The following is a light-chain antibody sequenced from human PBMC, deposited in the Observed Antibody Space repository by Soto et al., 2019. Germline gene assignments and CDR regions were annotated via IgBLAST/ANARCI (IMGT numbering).Light chain of an antibody. CDR1: QSVSNN. CDR2: GAS. V-gene: IGKV3-15*01. J-gene: IGKJ1*01. CDR3: QQYNNWWT. Sequence: EIVMTQSPATLSVSPGERATLSCRASQSVSNNLAWYQKKPGQAPRLLIYGASTRATGIPARFSGSGSGTEFTLTISSLQSEGFALYYCQQYNNWWTFGQGTRVDIK.